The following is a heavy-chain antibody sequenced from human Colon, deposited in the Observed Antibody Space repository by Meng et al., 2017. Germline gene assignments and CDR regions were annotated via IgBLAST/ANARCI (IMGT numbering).Heavy chain of an antibody. CDR2: IYHSGST. CDR1: GDSSRSSNW. Sequence: QVPQQELGTRRVKPSGTLSLPCVVCGDSSRSSNWWSWVRQPSGRGLEWIGEIYHSGSTNYNPSLTSLVTMTVVTSNNPFSLTLYSVTSADTAVSSFSRFIYSSGNMAPLDYWGQGTLVTVSS. D-gene: IGHD2-15*01. CDR3: SRFIYSSGNMAPLDY. J-gene: IGHJ4*02. V-gene: IGHV4-4*02.